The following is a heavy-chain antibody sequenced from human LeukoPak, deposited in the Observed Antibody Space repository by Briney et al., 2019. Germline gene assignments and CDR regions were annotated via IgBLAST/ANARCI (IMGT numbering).Heavy chain of an antibody. J-gene: IGHJ3*02. D-gene: IGHD6-13*01. Sequence: PSETLSLTCAVYGGSFSGYYWSWLRQPPGKGLEWIGYIYYSGSTNYNPSLKSRVTISVDTSKDQFSLKLSSVTAADTAVYYCARDRRSSWYGDAFDIWGQGTMVTVSS. CDR1: GGSFSGYY. CDR2: IYYSGST. V-gene: IGHV4-59*01. CDR3: ARDRRSSWYGDAFDI.